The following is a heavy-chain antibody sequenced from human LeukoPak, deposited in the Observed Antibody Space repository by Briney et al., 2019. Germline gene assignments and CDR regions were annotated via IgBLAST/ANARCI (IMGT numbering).Heavy chain of an antibody. V-gene: IGHV3-23*01. J-gene: IGHJ4*02. CDR2: ISGSGGST. CDR3: AKDRGYSSSWPSSLDY. Sequence: GGSLRLSCAASGFTFSSYAMSWVRQAPGKGLEWGSDISGSGGSTYDADSVKGRFTISRDNSKNTLYLQMNSLRAEDTAVYYCAKDRGYSSSWPSSLDYWGQGTLVTVSS. CDR1: GFTFSSYA. D-gene: IGHD6-13*01.